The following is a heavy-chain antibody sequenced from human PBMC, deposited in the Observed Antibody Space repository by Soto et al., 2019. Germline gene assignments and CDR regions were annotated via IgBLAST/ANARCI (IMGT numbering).Heavy chain of an antibody. CDR3: ARDSSRMEQLVRAPKKLNYFDY. Sequence: ASVKVSCKASGYTFTGYYMHWVRQAPGQGLEWMGWINPNSGGTNYAQKFQGWVTMTRDTSISTAYMELSRLRSDDTAVYYCARDSSRMEQLVRAPKKLNYFDYWGQGTLVTVSS. CDR2: INPNSGGT. CDR1: GYTFTGYY. J-gene: IGHJ4*02. D-gene: IGHD6-6*01. V-gene: IGHV1-2*04.